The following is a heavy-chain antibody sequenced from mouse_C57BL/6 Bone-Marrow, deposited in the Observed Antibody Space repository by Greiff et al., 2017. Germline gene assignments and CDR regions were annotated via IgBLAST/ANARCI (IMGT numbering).Heavy chain of an antibody. CDR3: ARGGNYGGYCLDY. D-gene: IGHD2-1*01. J-gene: IGHJ2*01. CDR2: FHPYNDDT. V-gene: IGHV1-47*01. Sequence: VKLMESGAELVKPGASVKMSCKASGYTFTTYPIEWMKQNHGKSLEWIGNFHPYNDDTKYNEKFKGKATLTVEKSSSTVYLELSRLTSEDSAVYYCARGGNYGGYCLDYWGQGTTLTVSS. CDR1: GYTFTTYP.